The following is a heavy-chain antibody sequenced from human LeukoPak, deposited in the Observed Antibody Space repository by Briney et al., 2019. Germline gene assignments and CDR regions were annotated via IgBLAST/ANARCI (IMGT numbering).Heavy chain of an antibody. J-gene: IGHJ4*02. CDR3: ARGAAADY. Sequence: SETLSLTCTVSGVSISGSTFFWGWIRQPPGKGLEWLGSIYFAGATNYNPSLKSRLSISVDTSKNQFSLNLSSVTASDTAVYYCARGAAADYWGQGTLVTVSS. CDR2: IYFAGAT. V-gene: IGHV4-39*01. D-gene: IGHD6-13*01. CDR1: GVSISGSTFF.